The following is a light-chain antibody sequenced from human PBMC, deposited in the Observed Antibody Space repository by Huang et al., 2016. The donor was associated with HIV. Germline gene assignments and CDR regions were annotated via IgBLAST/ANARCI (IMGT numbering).Light chain of an antibody. J-gene: IGKJ1*01. CDR1: QSLVHSDGKTY. CDR2: RVS. Sequence: DVVMTQSPLSLPVTLGQPASISCRSSQSLVHSDGKTYLNWFKQRPGQSPRRLIYRVSNRDSGVPDRFSGSGSGTDFTLKISRVEAEDVGIYYCMQGTHWPPWTFGQGTKVEIK. V-gene: IGKV2-30*02. CDR3: MQGTHWPPWT.